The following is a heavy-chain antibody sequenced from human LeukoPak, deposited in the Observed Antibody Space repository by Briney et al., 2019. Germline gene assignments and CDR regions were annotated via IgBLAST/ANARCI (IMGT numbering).Heavy chain of an antibody. J-gene: IGHJ5*02. CDR2: INPNSGGT. Sequence: ASVKVSCKASGYTFTGYYMHWVRQAPGQGLEWMGRINPNSGGTNYAQKFQGRVTMTRDTSISTAYMELSRLRSDDTAVYYCARVSSPLQYNWFDPWGQGTLATVSS. CDR3: ARVSSPLQYNWFDP. CDR1: GYTFTGYY. D-gene: IGHD1-14*01. V-gene: IGHV1-2*06.